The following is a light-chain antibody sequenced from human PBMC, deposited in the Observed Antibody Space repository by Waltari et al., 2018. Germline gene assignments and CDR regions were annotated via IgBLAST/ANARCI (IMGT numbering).Light chain of an antibody. Sequence: QSALTQPASVSGSPGQSITISCPGTSSDVGTYKRVPWYQQHPGKAPKLMIYAVSKRPSGVSDRFSGSKSGDMASLTISGLQPEDEAEYFCSSYAGSSKGVFGGGTKVTVL. CDR1: SSDVGTYKR. CDR3: SSYAGSSKGV. J-gene: IGLJ2*01. CDR2: AVS. V-gene: IGLV2-23*02.